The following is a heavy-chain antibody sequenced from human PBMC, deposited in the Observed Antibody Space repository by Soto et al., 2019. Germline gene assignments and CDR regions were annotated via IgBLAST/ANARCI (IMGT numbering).Heavy chain of an antibody. J-gene: IGHJ6*02. V-gene: IGHV1-69*13. D-gene: IGHD2-2*01. CDR1: GGTFSSYA. CDR2: IIPIFGTA. Sequence: SVKVSCKASGGTFSSYAISWVRQAPGQGLEWMGGIIPIFGTANYAQKFQGRVTITADESTSTAYMELSSLRSEDTAVYYCARDIVVVPAATDYYYYYGMDVWGQGTTVTVSS. CDR3: ARDIVVVPAATDYYYYYGMDV.